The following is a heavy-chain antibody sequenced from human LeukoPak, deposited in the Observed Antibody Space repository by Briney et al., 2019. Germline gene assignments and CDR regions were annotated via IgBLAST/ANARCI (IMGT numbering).Heavy chain of an antibody. Sequence: SGTLSLTCAVSGASISRPYWWSWVRQPPGKGLEWIGNIYYLGSTYYNPSLKSRVSISVDTSKNHFSLHLTSVTAADTAVYYCARIPSSTVTISEVAFDIWGQGRMVTVSS. J-gene: IGHJ3*02. CDR1: GASISRPYW. V-gene: IGHV4-4*02. CDR3: ARIPSSTVTISEVAFDI. CDR2: IYYLGST. D-gene: IGHD4-17*01.